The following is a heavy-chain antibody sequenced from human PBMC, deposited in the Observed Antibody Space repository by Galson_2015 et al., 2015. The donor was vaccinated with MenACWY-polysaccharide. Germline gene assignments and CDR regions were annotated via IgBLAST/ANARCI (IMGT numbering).Heavy chain of an antibody. V-gene: IGHV3-23*01. J-gene: IGHJ5*02. CDR1: GFTFTSYA. D-gene: IGHD3-3*01. Sequence: SLRLSCAASGFTFTSYAMSWVRQAPGKGLEWVSAIRSSGTNTYYAGSVKGRFTISRDNSKNTLSLQMNSLRAEDTAVYYCAKDSTDFWSVAGRFDHWGQGTLVTVSS. CDR2: IRSSGTNT. CDR3: AKDSTDFWSVAGRFDH.